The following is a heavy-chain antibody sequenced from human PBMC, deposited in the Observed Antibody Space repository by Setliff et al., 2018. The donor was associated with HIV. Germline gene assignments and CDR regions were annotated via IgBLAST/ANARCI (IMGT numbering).Heavy chain of an antibody. D-gene: IGHD1-26*01. V-gene: IGHV3-15*01. CDR3: TTRLSGSYIPNWFDP. CDR1: GMTFSDAW. J-gene: IGHJ5*02. Sequence: GGSLRLSCLASGMTFSDAWMTWVRQAPGRGLEWVGRIKSKEDGGTREYAAPVKGRFTISRDDSKNTLYLQMNSLEIEDTAVYYCTTRLSGSYIPNWFDPWGQGTLVTVSS. CDR2: IKSKEDGGTR.